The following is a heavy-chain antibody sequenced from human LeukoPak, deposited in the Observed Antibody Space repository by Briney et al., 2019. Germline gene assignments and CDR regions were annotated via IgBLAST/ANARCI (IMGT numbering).Heavy chain of an antibody. CDR2: ISGSGGST. CDR1: GFTFSSYA. J-gene: IGHJ4*02. Sequence: GGSLRLSCAASGFTFSSYAMSWVRQAPGKGLEWVSAISGSGGSTYYADSVKGRFTISRDNSKNTLYLQMNSLRAEDMAVYYCAKDGSGSFLYYFDYWGQGTLVTVSS. CDR3: AKDGSGSFLYYFDY. V-gene: IGHV3-23*01. D-gene: IGHD3-10*01.